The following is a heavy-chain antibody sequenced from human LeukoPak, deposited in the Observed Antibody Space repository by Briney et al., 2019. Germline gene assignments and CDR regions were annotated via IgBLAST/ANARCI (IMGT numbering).Heavy chain of an antibody. V-gene: IGHV5-51*01. J-gene: IGHJ5*02. Sequence: GESLKISCKGSGYRFTSYRIGWGRQMPGKGLEWMGIIYPGDSDTRYSPSFQGQVTISADKSISTAYLQWSSLKASDTAMYYCARHSRHFDSLREFDPWGQGTLVTVSS. D-gene: IGHD3-9*01. CDR2: IYPGDSDT. CDR3: ARHSRHFDSLREFDP. CDR1: GYRFTSYR.